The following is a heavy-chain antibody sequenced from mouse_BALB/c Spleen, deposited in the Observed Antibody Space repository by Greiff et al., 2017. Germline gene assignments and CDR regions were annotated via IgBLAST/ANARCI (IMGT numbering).Heavy chain of an antibody. CDR3: TRVGDGNYWFAY. CDR2: IYPGNSDT. Sequence: VQLKQSGTVLARPGASVKMSCKASGYTFTSYWMHWVKQRPGQGLEWIGAIYPGNSDTSYNQKFKGKAKLTAVTSTSTAYMELSSLTNEDSAVYYCTRVGDGNYWFAYWGQGTLVTVSA. CDR1: GYTFTSYW. D-gene: IGHD2-1*01. J-gene: IGHJ3*01. V-gene: IGHV1-5*01.